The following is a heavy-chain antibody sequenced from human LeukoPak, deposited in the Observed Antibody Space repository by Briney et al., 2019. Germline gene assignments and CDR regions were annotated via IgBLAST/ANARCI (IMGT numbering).Heavy chain of an antibody. CDR3: ATAAYCSSTSCAGDWFDP. J-gene: IGHJ5*02. CDR2: FDPEDGET. Sequence: ASVKVSCKVSGYTLTELSMHWVRQAPGKGLEWMGGFDPEDGETIYAQKFQGRVTMTEDTSTDTAYMELSSLRSEDTAVYYCATAAYCSSTSCAGDWFDPWGHGTLVTVSS. D-gene: IGHD2-2*01. V-gene: IGHV1-24*01. CDR1: GYTLTELS.